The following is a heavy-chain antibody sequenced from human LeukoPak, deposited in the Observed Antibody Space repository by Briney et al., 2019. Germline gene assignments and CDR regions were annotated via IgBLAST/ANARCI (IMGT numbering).Heavy chain of an antibody. CDR3: ARGKPYGSGSYYIFDY. J-gene: IGHJ4*02. Sequence: ASVKVSCKASGYTFTSYDINWVRQATGQGLEWMGWVNPNSGNTGYAQKFQGRVTMTRNTSISTAYMELSSLRSEDTAVYYCARGKPYGSGSYYIFDYWGQGTLVTVSS. CDR2: VNPNSGNT. D-gene: IGHD3-10*01. CDR1: GYTFTSYD. V-gene: IGHV1-8*01.